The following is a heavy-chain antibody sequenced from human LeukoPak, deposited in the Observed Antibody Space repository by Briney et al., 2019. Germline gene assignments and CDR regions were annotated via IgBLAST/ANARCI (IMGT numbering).Heavy chain of an antibody. CDR1: GGSISSGGYS. CDR3: ARVRYCSSTSCYRRDAYFDY. Sequence: SQTLSLTCAVSGGSISSGGYSWSWIRQPPGKGLEWIGYIYHSGSTYYNPSLKSRVTISVDRSKNQFSLKLSPVTAADTAVYYCARVRYCSSTSCYRRDAYFDYWGQGTLVTVSS. CDR2: IYHSGST. D-gene: IGHD2-2*02. V-gene: IGHV4-30-2*01. J-gene: IGHJ4*02.